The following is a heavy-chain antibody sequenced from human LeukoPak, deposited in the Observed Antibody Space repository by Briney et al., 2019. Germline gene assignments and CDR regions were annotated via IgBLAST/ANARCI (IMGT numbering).Heavy chain of an antibody. Sequence: GGSLRLSCAASGFTFSSYSMNWARQAPGKGLEWVSSISSSSSYIYYADSVKGRFAISRDNAKNSLYLQMNSLRAEDTAVYYCARVVWFGETIDYWGQGTLVTVSS. CDR2: ISSSSSYI. CDR3: ARVVWFGETIDY. J-gene: IGHJ4*02. V-gene: IGHV3-21*01. CDR1: GFTFSSYS. D-gene: IGHD3-10*01.